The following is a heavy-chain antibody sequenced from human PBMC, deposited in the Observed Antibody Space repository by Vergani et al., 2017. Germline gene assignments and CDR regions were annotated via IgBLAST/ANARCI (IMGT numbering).Heavy chain of an antibody. CDR3: ARSIAARQVY. CDR1: GFTFSSYA. Sequence: QVQLVESGGGVVQPGRSLRLSCAASGFTFSSYAMHWVRQAPGKGLEWVAVISYDGSNKYYADSVKGRFTISRDNSKNTLYLQMNSLRAEDTAVYYCARSIAARQVYWGQGTLVTVSS. V-gene: IGHV3-30-3*01. J-gene: IGHJ4*02. D-gene: IGHD6-6*01. CDR2: ISYDGSNK.